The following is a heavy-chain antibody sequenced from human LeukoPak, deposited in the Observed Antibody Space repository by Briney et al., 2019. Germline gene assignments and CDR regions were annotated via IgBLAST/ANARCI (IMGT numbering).Heavy chain of an antibody. Sequence: SETLSLTCTVSGYSISSGYYWGWIRQPPGKGLEWIGNIYHSGNTYYNPSLKSRVTVSVDMSKNQFSLKLNSVTAADTALYYCARAYSSSWYWNWFDPWGQGTLVTVSS. J-gene: IGHJ5*02. V-gene: IGHV4-38-2*02. D-gene: IGHD6-13*01. CDR3: ARAYSSSWYWNWFDP. CDR1: GYSISSGYY. CDR2: IYHSGNT.